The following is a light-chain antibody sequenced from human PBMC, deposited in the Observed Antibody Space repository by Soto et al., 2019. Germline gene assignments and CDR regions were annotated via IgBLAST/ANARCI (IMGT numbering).Light chain of an antibody. CDR1: QGISSY. CDR3: QQYYSYPT. V-gene: IGKV1-8*01. CDR2: AAS. J-gene: IGKJ1*01. Sequence: IRMTHSPSSLSASTGDRVAITFRASQGISSYLAWYQQKPGKAPKLLIYAASTLQSGVPSRFSGSGSGTDFTLTISCLQSEDFATYYCQQYYSYPTFGQGTKV.